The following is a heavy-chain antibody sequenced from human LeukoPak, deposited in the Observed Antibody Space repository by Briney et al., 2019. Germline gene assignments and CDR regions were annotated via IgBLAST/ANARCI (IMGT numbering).Heavy chain of an antibody. CDR1: GFTFSSYS. Sequence: GGSLRLSCAASGFTFSSYSMNWVRQAPGKGLEWVSSISSSSSYIYYADSVKGRFTISRDNAKNSLYLQMNSLRAEDTAVYYCARTTTMTTSSHGYWGQGTLVTASS. J-gene: IGHJ4*02. V-gene: IGHV3-21*01. CDR2: ISSSSSYI. CDR3: ARTTTMTTSSHGY. D-gene: IGHD4-17*01.